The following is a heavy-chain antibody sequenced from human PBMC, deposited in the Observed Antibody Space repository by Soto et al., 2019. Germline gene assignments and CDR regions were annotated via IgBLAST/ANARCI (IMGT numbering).Heavy chain of an antibody. Sequence: QVQLQESGPGLVKPSETLSLTCTVSGASLSSGSYFWTWIRQPPGKGLEWIGNIYYSGSTNYNPSLPSRITMSVDTSENQSSLQFSSVTTADTVLYFCARSPVTYFDLWGRGTMVTVS. V-gene: IGHV4-61*01. CDR3: ARSPVTYFDL. CDR1: GASLSSGSYF. D-gene: IGHD2-21*02. J-gene: IGHJ2*01. CDR2: IYYSGST.